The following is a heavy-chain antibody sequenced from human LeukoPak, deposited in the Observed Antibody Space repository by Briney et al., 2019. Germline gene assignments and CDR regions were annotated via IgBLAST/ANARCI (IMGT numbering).Heavy chain of an antibody. V-gene: IGHV4-30-2*01. CDR2: IYQSGST. CDR3: ASGAFIVVVPAAILGPLLC. J-gene: IGHJ4*02. D-gene: IGHD2-2*02. CDR1: GDSISSGTYY. Sequence: KPSQTLSLTCTVSGDSISSGTYYWGWIRQPPGKGLEWIGYIYQSGSTYYNPSLKSRVTISVDRSKNQFSLKLSSVTAADTAVYYCASGAFIVVVPAAILGPLLCWGQGTLVTVSS.